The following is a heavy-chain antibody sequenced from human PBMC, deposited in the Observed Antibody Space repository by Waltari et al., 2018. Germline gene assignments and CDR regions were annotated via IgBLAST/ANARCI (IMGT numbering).Heavy chain of an antibody. D-gene: IGHD6-6*01. V-gene: IGHV3-33*01. Sequence: QVQLVESGGGVVQPGRALRLSCVVSGLPFSRHHMHWVRQSPGKGLEWVADIWYDGSKENYVDSVKGRFRISRDNSKNTVYLQLDRVSADDTAVYFCARGRYSSSSYIDYWGRGTLVTVSS. CDR1: GLPFSRHH. CDR2: IWYDGSKE. J-gene: IGHJ4*02. CDR3: ARGRYSSSSYIDY.